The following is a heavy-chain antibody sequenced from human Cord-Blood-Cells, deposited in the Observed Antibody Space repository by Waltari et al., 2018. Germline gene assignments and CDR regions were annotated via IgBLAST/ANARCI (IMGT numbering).Heavy chain of an antibody. V-gene: IGHV1-2*02. CDR3: ARDCSGGSCYFDY. Sequence: QVQLVQSGAEVKKPVASVKVSCNASGYTFTAYHMHWGRQAPGQGLEWMGWINPNSGGTNYAQKFQGRVTMTRDTSISTAYMELSRLRSDDTAVYYCARDCSGGSCYFDYWGQGTLVTVSS. CDR2: INPNSGGT. CDR1: GYTFTAYH. D-gene: IGHD2-15*01. J-gene: IGHJ4*02.